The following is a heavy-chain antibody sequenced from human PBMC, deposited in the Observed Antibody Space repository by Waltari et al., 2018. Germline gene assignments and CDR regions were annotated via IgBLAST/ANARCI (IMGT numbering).Heavy chain of an antibody. CDR1: GGSISSYY. V-gene: IGHV4-59*01. CDR3: ARGGGGSYYYYYYYYMDV. Sequence: QVQLQESGPGLVKPSETLSLTCTVSGGSISSYYWSWIRQPPGKGLEWIGYIYYSGSTNYNPSLKSRVTISVDTSKNQFSLKLSSVTAADTAVYYCARGGGGSYYYYYYYYMDVWGKGTTVTVSS. CDR2: IYYSGST. J-gene: IGHJ6*03. D-gene: IGHD1-26*01.